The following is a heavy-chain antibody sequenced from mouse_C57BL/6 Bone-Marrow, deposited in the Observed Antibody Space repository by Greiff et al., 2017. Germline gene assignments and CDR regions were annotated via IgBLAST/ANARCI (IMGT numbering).Heavy chain of an antibody. CDR2: IYPRSGNT. Sequence: VMLVESGAELARPGASVKLSCKASGYTFTSYGIRWVKQRTGQGLEWIGEIYPRSGNTYYNEKFKGKATLTADKSSSTAYMELRSQTSEDSAVYFCASPLRSYAMDYWGQGTSVTVSS. D-gene: IGHD1-1*01. V-gene: IGHV1-81*01. CDR3: ASPLRSYAMDY. J-gene: IGHJ4*01. CDR1: GYTFTSYG.